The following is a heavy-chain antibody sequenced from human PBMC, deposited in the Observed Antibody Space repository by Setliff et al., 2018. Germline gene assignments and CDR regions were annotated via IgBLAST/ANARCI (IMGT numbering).Heavy chain of an antibody. CDR1: GDSVSSASFY. Sequence: ETLSLTCTVSGDSVSSASFYWGWMRQAPGKGLEWIGSFYYTGSTHYNPSLKSRVTISRDTSRNQFSLKLISVTAADTAVYYCAGGTSSIVVLPASDYWGQGTLVTVSS. J-gene: IGHJ4*02. CDR3: AGGTSSIVVLPASDY. CDR2: FYYTGST. D-gene: IGHD2-15*01. V-gene: IGHV4-39*07.